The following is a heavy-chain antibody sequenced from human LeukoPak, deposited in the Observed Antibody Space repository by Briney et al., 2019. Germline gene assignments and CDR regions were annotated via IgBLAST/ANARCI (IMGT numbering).Heavy chain of an antibody. D-gene: IGHD2-21*02. CDR3: AYCGGDCYSDIWFDP. CDR2: IIPIFGTA. CDR1: GGTFSSYA. V-gene: IGHV1-69*01. Sequence: GSSVKVSCKASGGTFSSYAISWVRHAPGQGLEWMGGIIPIFGTANYAQKFQGRVTITADESTSTAYMELSSLRSEDTAVYYCAYCGGDCYSDIWFDPWGQGTLVTVSS. J-gene: IGHJ5*02.